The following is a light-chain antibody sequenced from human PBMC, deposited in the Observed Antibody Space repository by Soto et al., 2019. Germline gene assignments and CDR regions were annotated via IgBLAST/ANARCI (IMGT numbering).Light chain of an antibody. V-gene: IGKV1-39*01. CDR3: QQSYSSWLT. Sequence: DVQLAQSPSSLSASVGDRVTITCRDRQGINNYLNWYQQKPGRAPKLLVYAASTLEDGVPSRFSGSGSGTDFTLTISPLQPEDFAVYYCQQSYSSWLTFGGGTRVEI. CDR1: QGINNY. CDR2: AAS. J-gene: IGKJ4*01.